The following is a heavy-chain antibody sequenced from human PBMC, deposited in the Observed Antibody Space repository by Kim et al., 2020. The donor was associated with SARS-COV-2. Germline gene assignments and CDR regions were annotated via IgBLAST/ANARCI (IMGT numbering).Heavy chain of an antibody. Sequence: VKGRFTISSDNAKNSLYLQMNSLGAEDTAVYYCARFDGLGGSRDSSTGDYWGQGTLVTVSS. J-gene: IGHJ4*02. V-gene: IGHV3-21*01. CDR3: ARFDGLGGSRDSSTGDY. D-gene: IGHD1-26*01.